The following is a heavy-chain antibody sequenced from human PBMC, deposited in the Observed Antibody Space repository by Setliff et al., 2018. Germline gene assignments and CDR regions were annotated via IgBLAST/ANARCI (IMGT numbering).Heavy chain of an antibody. CDR3: ARRGYYYGWGDSNAFDI. D-gene: IGHD3-10*01. Sequence: SSETLSLTCAVYGGSFSGYYWSWIRQPPGKGLEWIGEINHTGSTNYSPSLKSRVTISVDTSKNQFSLKLSSVTAADTAVYYCARRGYYYGWGDSNAFDIWGQGTMVTVSS. CDR1: GGSFSGYY. CDR2: INHTGST. J-gene: IGHJ3*02. V-gene: IGHV4-34*01.